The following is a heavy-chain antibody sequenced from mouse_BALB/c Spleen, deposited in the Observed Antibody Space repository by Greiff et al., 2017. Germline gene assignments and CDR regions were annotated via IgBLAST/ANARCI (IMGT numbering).Heavy chain of an antibody. D-gene: IGHD1-2*01. J-gene: IGHJ1*01. CDR2: IYPGDGDT. CDR3: AKTTATLYWYFDV. V-gene: IGHV1-80*01. Sequence: QVQLQQSGAELVRPGSSVKISCKASGYAFSSYWMNWVKQRPGQGLEWIGQIYPGDGDTNYNGKFKGKATLTADKSSSTAYMQLSSLTSEDSAVYFCAKTTATLYWYFDVWGAGTTVTVSS. CDR1: GYAFSSYW.